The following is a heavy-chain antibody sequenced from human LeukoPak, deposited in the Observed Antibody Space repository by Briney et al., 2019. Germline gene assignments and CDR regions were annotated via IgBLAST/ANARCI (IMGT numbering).Heavy chain of an antibody. CDR2: IYRSGST. CDR1: NYSISNSLY. V-gene: IGHV4-38-2*02. J-gene: IGHJ6*03. D-gene: IGHD4-17*01. Sequence: SEPLSLTCSGSNYSISNSLYWGWLRQRPGKGLEWIGSIYRSGSTFYNPSLKSRVTISLDTSKNQFSLKLSSVTAADTAVYFCAGGTYGYYMDVWGKGTTVTVSS. CDR3: AGGTYGYYMDV.